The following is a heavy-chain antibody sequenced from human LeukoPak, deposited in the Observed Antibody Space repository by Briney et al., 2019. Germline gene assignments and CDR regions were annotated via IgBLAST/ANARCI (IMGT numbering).Heavy chain of an antibody. CDR3: ASNFAGSSRDY. D-gene: IGHD6-13*01. J-gene: IGHJ4*02. CDR1: GFTFSNYW. Sequence: PGGSLRLSCAASGFTFSNYWMHWVRQAPGKGPVWISRISPDGSEINYADSVEGRFTVSRDNAKNTLFLQMNSLRAEDTAVYYCASNFAGSSRDYWGQGTPVTVSS. V-gene: IGHV3-74*01. CDR2: ISPDGSEI.